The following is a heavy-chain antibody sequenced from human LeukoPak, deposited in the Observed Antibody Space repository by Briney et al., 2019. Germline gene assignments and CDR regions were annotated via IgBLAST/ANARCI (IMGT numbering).Heavy chain of an antibody. V-gene: IGHV3-7*01. D-gene: IGHD4-23*01. CDR1: GFTFSSYW. CDR2: IKEDGSEK. Sequence: GGSLRLSCAASGFTFSSYWMSWVRQAPGKGLEWVANIKEDGSEKNYVDSVKGRFTISRENAKNSQYLQMNSLRAEDTAVYYCARDRGYSTFDYWGQGTLVTVSS. CDR3: ARDRGYSTFDY. J-gene: IGHJ4*02.